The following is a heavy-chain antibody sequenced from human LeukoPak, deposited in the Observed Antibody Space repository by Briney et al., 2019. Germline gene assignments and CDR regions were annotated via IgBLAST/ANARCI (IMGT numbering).Heavy chain of an antibody. V-gene: IGHV1-2*02. CDR3: ARAGHSSSWRNFDY. CDR1: GYTFTGYY. J-gene: IGHJ4*02. Sequence: ASVKVSCKASGYTFTGYYMHWVRRAPGQGLEWMGWINPNSGGTNYAQKFQGRVTMTRDTSISTAYMELSRLRSDDTAVYYCARAGHSSSWRNFDYWGQGTLVTVSS. CDR2: INPNSGGT. D-gene: IGHD6-13*01.